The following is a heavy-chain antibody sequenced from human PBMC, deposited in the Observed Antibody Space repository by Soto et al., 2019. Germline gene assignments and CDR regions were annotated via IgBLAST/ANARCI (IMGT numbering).Heavy chain of an antibody. J-gene: IGHJ4*02. V-gene: IGHV3-23*01. D-gene: IGHD6-13*01. CDR2: ISGSGGST. CDR3: ARGSWYYVFY. Sequence: GGSLRLSCAASGFTFSGYAMSWVRQAPGKGLEWVSGISGSGGSTNYADPVKGRFTISRDNSKNTLYLQMNSLRAEDTAVYYCARGSWYYVFYWGQGTLVTVSS. CDR1: GFTFSGYA.